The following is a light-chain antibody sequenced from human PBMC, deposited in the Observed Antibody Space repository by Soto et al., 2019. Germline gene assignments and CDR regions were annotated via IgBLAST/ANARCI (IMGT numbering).Light chain of an antibody. V-gene: IGKV3-20*01. CDR2: GAS. CDR3: QQYGSSPFT. J-gene: IGKJ3*01. CDR1: QDVFSNF. Sequence: ENVLTQSPGTLSLSPGESATLSCRASQDVFSNFFAWYQQKPGQAPRLLIHGASNRATGIPDRFSGSGSGTDFTLTVSRLEPEDFAVYYCQQYGSSPFTFGPGTKVDIK.